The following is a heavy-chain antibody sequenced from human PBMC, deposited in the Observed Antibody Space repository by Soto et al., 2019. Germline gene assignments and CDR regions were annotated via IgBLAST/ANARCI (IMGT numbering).Heavy chain of an antibody. CDR1: GGSISSSNYY. Sequence: SETLSLTCTVSGGSISSSNYYWAWIRQPPGKGLEWIGNIDYSGSTHYNPSLKTRVTISVETSKNQFSLTLSSVTAADTAVYFCAYSKDYGSYYFIDVWGKGTTVTVSS. CDR3: AYSKDYGSYYFIDV. J-gene: IGHJ6*03. V-gene: IGHV4-39*01. D-gene: IGHD4-4*01. CDR2: IDYSGST.